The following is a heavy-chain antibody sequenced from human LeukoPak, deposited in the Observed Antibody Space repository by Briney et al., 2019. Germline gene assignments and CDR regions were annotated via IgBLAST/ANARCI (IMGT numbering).Heavy chain of an antibody. J-gene: IGHJ4*02. V-gene: IGHV4-59*01. CDR1: GGSISSYY. CDR2: IYYSGST. CDR3: ARDQYYYGSGSPYPFDY. Sequence: NPSETLSLTCTVSGGSISSYYWSWIRQPPGKGLEWIGYIYYSGSTNYNPSLKSRATISVDTSKNQFSLKLNSVSAADTAVYYCARDQYYYGSGSPYPFDYWGQGTLVTVSS. D-gene: IGHD3-10*01.